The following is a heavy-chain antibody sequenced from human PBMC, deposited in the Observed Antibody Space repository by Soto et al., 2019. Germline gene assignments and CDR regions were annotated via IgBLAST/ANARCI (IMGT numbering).Heavy chain of an antibody. CDR1: GYSYY. J-gene: IGHJ4*02. D-gene: IGHD3-10*01. CDR3: SRVDPGETSPFDH. Sequence: ASVKVSCKASGYSYYIHWVRQAPGQGLEWMGWINPFDGSRMFAQSFQGRVTMTRDTSTSTVYMEVSSLRSEDAAVYYCSRVDPGETSPFDHWGRGTLVTVS. V-gene: IGHV1-46*03. CDR2: INPFDGSR.